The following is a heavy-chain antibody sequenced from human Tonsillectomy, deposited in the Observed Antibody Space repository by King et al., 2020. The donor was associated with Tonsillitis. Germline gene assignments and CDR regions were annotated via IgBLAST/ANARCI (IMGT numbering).Heavy chain of an antibody. V-gene: IGHV4-61*02. D-gene: IGHD3-22*01. CDR1: GGSISSGSYY. CDR2: IYTSGST. J-gene: IGHJ1*01. Sequence: VQLQESGPGLVKPSQTLSLTCTVSGGSISSGSYYWRWIRQPAGKGLEWIGRIYTSGSTNYNPSLKSRVTISVDTSKNQFSLKLSSVTAADTAVYYCASESGSSGYYWSPAEYFQHWGQGTLVTVSS. CDR3: ASESGSSGYYWSPAEYFQH.